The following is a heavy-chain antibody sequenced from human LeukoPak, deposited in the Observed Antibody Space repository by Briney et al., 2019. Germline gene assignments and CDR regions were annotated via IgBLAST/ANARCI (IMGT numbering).Heavy chain of an antibody. D-gene: IGHD2-2*01. V-gene: IGHV3-21*01. CDR1: GYTFSSYS. CDR2: ISSRSSYI. J-gene: IGHJ6*03. Sequence: GGSLRLSCAASGYTFSSYSMNWVRQAPGKGLEWVSSISSRSSYIYYADSVKGRFTISRDNAKNSLYLQMNSLRAEDTAVYYCARDSIGYCSSASCYGDGYYYYHYMDVWGKGTTVTVSS. CDR3: ARDSIGYCSSASCYGDGYYYYHYMDV.